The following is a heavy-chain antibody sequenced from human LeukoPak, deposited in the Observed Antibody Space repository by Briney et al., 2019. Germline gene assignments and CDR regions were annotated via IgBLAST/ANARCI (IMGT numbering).Heavy chain of an antibody. D-gene: IGHD6-13*01. CDR1: EFTFSSYA. V-gene: IGHV3-23*01. CDR2: IGSNGGST. Sequence: GGSLRLSCAASEFTFSSYAMSWVRQAPGKGLEWVSAIGSNGGSTYYADSVKGRFTISRDNSKNTLYLQMNSLRAEDTAVYYCAKVRGNVAAGPTDYWGQGTLVTVSS. CDR3: AKVRGNVAAGPTDY. J-gene: IGHJ4*02.